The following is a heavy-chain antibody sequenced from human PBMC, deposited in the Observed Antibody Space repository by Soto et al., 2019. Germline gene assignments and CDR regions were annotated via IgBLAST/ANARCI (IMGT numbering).Heavy chain of an antibody. J-gene: IGHJ6*02. CDR2: IIPIFGTA. V-gene: IGHV1-69*13. CDR3: ARENPYYYYDMDV. Sequence: ASVKVSCKASGGTFSSYAISWVRQAPGQGLEWMGGIIPIFGTANYAQKFQGRVTITADESTSTAYMELSSLRSEDTAVYYCARENPYYYYDMDVWGQGTTVTVSS. CDR1: GGTFSSYA.